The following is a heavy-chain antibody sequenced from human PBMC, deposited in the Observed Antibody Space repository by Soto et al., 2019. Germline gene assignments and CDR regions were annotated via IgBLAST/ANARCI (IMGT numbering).Heavy chain of an antibody. CDR3: ARDPGSYYDFWSIYYYGMDV. CDR1: GYTFTSYA. V-gene: IGHV1-3*01. J-gene: IGHJ6*02. Sequence: GASVKVSCKASGYTFTSYAMHWVRQAPGQRLEWMGWINAGNGNTKYSQKFQGRVIITRDTSASTAYMELSSLRSEDTAVYYCARDPGSYYDFWSIYYYGMDVWGQGTTVTVSS. D-gene: IGHD3-3*01. CDR2: INAGNGNT.